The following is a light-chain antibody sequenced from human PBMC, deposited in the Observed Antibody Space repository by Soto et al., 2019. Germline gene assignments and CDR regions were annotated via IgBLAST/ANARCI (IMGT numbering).Light chain of an antibody. Sequence: ETVMTQSPATLSMSPGERVNLSCRASQSVSTNVAWYQQKPGQAPRLLIYGASTRATGIPPRFSGSGYATEFTLTISSLQTEDFAVYYCQQYNYRTPYTFGQGTKLEMK. V-gene: IGKV3-15*01. CDR2: GAS. CDR1: QSVSTN. J-gene: IGKJ2*01. CDR3: QQYNYRTPYT.